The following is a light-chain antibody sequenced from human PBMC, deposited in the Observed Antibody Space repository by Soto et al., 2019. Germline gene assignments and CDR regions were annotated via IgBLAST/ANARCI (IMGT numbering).Light chain of an antibody. CDR3: QQTYFGLHT. CDR2: AAS. V-gene: IGKV1-39*01. CDR1: QTVSTY. J-gene: IGKJ2*01. Sequence: DVQMTQSPSSLSASVGDRATITCRASQTVSTYLNWYQQKPGKAPKLLIHAASTLQSGVPSRFSGSGAGTDFTLAIIGLQPEDFATYYCQQTYFGLHTFGQGTKLEIK.